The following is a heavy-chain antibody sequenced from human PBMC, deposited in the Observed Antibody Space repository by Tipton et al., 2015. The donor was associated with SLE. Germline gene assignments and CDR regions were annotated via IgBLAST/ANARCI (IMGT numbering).Heavy chain of an antibody. D-gene: IGHD3-3*02. J-gene: IGHJ3*02. V-gene: IGHV1-2*06. CDR2: INPNSGVT. CDR1: GYTFTGYY. CDR3: GRLDPGTICAFYI. Sequence: QSGAEVKKPGASVKVSCKASGYTFTGYYMHWVRQAPGHGLEWMGRINPNSGVTNYAQKFQGRVTMTRDTSIGTAYMVLSRLRSDTTAVYYSGRLDPGTICAFYIWGQGTIVPVSS.